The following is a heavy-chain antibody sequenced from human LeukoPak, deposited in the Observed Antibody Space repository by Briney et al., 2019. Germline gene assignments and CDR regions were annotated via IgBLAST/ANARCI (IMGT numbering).Heavy chain of an antibody. Sequence: GGSLRLSCAPSGFTFSRYWMHWVRHAPGRGLVWVSRITPDGSRTDHEASVKGRFTIPRANAKNKLYLQMDSLKAKDTAVNNGVKDFVGARDYWGRGTMVTVSS. J-gene: IGHJ4*02. CDR1: GFTFSRYW. V-gene: IGHV3-74*01. CDR3: VKDFVGARDY. CDR2: ITPDGSRT. D-gene: IGHD1-26*01.